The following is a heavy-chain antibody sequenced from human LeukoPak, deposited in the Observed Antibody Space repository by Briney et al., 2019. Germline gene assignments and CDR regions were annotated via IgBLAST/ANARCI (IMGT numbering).Heavy chain of an antibody. CDR1: GFTFSSYA. CDR3: ARDYDY. CDR2: ISYDGSNK. V-gene: IGHV3-30-3*01. J-gene: IGHJ4*02. Sequence: PGRSLRLSCAASGFTFSSYAMHWVRQAPGKGLEWVAVISYDGSNKYYADSVKGRFTISRDNSKNTLYLQMSTLRAEDTAVYYCARDYDYWGQGTLVTVSS.